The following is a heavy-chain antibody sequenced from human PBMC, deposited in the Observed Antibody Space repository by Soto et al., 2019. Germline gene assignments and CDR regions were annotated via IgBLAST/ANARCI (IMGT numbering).Heavy chain of an antibody. CDR1: GGTFSSYA. V-gene: IGHV1-69*13. J-gene: IGHJ3*02. Sequence: GASVEVSCKASGGTFSSYAISWVRQAPGQGLEWMGGIIPIFGTANYAHKLHGRVTITADESTSTSYMELCSLRFMDPAEYNRARDQRPPHYGSCAGGHAFDILGQGKMVTVS. CDR3: ARDQRPPHYGSCAGGHAFDI. CDR2: IIPIFGTA. D-gene: IGHD3-10*01.